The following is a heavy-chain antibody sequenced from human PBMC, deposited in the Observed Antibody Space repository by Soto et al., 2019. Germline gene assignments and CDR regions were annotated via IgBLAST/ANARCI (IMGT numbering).Heavy chain of an antibody. V-gene: IGHV4-39*01. Sequence: SETLSLTCTVSGGSISSSSYYWGWIRQPPGKGLEWIGSIYYSGSTYYNPSLKSRVTISVDTSKNQFSPKLSSVTAADTAVYYCASPYYDFWSGYNTGDYYYMDVWGKGTTVTVSS. CDR3: ASPYYDFWSGYNTGDYYYMDV. J-gene: IGHJ6*03. CDR2: IYYSGST. CDR1: GGSISSSSYY. D-gene: IGHD3-3*01.